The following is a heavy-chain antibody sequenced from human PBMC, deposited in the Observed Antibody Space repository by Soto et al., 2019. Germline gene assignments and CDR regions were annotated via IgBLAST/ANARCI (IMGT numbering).Heavy chain of an antibody. Sequence: SETLSLTCTVSGGSINYSYWTWIRQPPGKGLEWIGYISYTGSANYNASLKSRLTISVDTSKNQFSLKLSSVTAADTALHYCARVNYGDYYYSMDVWGQGTTVTVSS. V-gene: IGHV4-59*01. J-gene: IGHJ6*02. D-gene: IGHD4-17*01. CDR3: ARVNYGDYYYSMDV. CDR1: GGSINYSY. CDR2: ISYTGSA.